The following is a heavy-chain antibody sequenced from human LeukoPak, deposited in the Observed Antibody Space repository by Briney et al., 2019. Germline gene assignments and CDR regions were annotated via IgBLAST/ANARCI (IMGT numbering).Heavy chain of an antibody. CDR1: GGSISSGSYY. J-gene: IGHJ1*01. V-gene: IGHV4-61*02. Sequence: ASQTLSLTCTVSGGSISSGSYYWSWIRQPAGKGLEWIGRIYTSGSTNYNPSLKSRVTISVDTSKNQFSLKLSSVTAADTAVYYCARDNYYDSSGYYYEYFRHWGQGTLVTVSS. CDR3: ARDNYYDSSGYYYEYFRH. CDR2: IYTSGST. D-gene: IGHD3-22*01.